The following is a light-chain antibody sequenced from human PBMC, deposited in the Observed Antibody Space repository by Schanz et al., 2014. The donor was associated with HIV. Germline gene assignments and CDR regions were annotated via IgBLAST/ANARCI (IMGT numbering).Light chain of an antibody. CDR1: SSDVGGYNY. CDR3: CSYVPGGTYV. Sequence: QSALTQPPSASGSPGQSVTISCTGTSSDVGGYNYVSWYQQHPGKAPKLMIYEVSERPSGVPDRFSGSKSGNTASLTISGLQAEDDADYYCCSYVPGGTYVFGTGTKLTVL. CDR2: EVS. J-gene: IGLJ1*01. V-gene: IGLV2-8*01.